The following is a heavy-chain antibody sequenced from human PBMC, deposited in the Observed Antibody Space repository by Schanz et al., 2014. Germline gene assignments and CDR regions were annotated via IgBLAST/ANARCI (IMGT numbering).Heavy chain of an antibody. D-gene: IGHD2-15*01. CDR1: GFIFSSYG. V-gene: IGHV3-23*04. CDR2: ISHSGGSK. Sequence: VQLVESGGGLVKPGGSLRLSCAASGFIFSSYGLHWVRQAPGKGLEWVSSISHSGGSKYYADSVKGRFTISRDNSENTLYLQMNSLSADDTAVFYCAKGMGYCSGGTCYDYYYYGLDVWGQGTTVTVSS. CDR3: AKGMGYCSGGTCYDYYYYGLDV. J-gene: IGHJ6*02.